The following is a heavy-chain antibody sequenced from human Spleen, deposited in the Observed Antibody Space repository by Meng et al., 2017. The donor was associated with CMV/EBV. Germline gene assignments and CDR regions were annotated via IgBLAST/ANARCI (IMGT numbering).Heavy chain of an antibody. CDR2: IYYSGST. Sequence: GSISSGDYYWSWIRQPPGKGLEWIGYIYYSGSTYYNPSLKSRVTISVDTSKNQFSLKLSSVTAADTAVYYCARDHCSSTSCHDAFDIWGQGTMVTVSS. J-gene: IGHJ3*02. CDR3: ARDHCSSTSCHDAFDI. CDR1: GSISSGDYY. V-gene: IGHV4-30-4*08. D-gene: IGHD2-2*01.